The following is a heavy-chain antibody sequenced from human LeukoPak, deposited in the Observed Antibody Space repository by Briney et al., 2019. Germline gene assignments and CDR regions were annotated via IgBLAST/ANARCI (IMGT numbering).Heavy chain of an antibody. CDR3: ARVDQSSYYYDSSGYDV. CDR2: ISSSGSTI. D-gene: IGHD3-22*01. Sequence: PGGSLRLSCAASGFTFSDYYMSWIRQAPGKGLEWVSYISSSGSTIYYADSVKGRFTISRDNAKNSLYLQMNSLRAEDTAVYYCARVDQSSYYYDSSGYDVWGKGTTVTISS. CDR1: GFTFSDYY. J-gene: IGHJ6*04. V-gene: IGHV3-11*04.